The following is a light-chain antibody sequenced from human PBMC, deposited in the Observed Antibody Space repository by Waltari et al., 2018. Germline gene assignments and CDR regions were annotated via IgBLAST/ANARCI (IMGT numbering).Light chain of an antibody. CDR2: RNY. J-gene: IGLJ3*02. CDR3: AGWDDSLSGWV. CDR1: SSNIGSNY. V-gene: IGLV1-47*01. Sequence: QSVLTQPPSASGTPGQRVTISCSGSSSNIGSNYVYWYQQRPGTAPKLLIYRNYQRPSGVPDRVSGSKSGTSASLGISGLRSEDEADYYCAGWDDSLSGWVFGGGTKLTVL.